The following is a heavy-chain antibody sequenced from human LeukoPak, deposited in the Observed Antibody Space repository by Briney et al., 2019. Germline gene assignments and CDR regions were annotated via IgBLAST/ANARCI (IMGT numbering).Heavy chain of an antibody. CDR1: GGPISSYY. CDR3: ARVGRVDTAMVYYFDY. D-gene: IGHD5-18*01. V-gene: IGHV4-59*01. Sequence: SETLSLTCTVSGGPISSYYWSWIRQPPGKGLEWIGYIYYSGSTNYNPSLKSRVTISVDTSKNQFSLKLSSVTAADTAVYYCARVGRVDTAMVYYFDYWGQGTLVTVSS. J-gene: IGHJ4*02. CDR2: IYYSGST.